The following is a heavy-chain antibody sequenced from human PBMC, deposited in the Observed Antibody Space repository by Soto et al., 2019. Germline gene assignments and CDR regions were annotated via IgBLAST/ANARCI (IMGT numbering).Heavy chain of an antibody. CDR2: IIPILGIA. CDR1: GGTFSSYT. CDR3: ATSVPSLAVARTFHS. D-gene: IGHD6-19*01. J-gene: IGHJ4*02. V-gene: IGHV1-69*02. Sequence: QVQLVQSGAEVKKPGSSVKVSCKASGGTFSSYTISWVRQAPGQGLEWMGRIIPILGIANYAQKFQGRVTITADKSTSTAYMELSSLSSEYTAVYYCATSVPSLAVARTFHSWGQGTLVTVSS.